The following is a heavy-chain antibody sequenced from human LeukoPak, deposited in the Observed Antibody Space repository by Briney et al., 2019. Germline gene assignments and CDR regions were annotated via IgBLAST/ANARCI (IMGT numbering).Heavy chain of an antibody. CDR1: GGTFSSYT. Sequence: SVKVSCKASGGTFSSYTISWVRQAPGQGLEWMGRIIPILGIANYPQKFQGRVTITPDKSTRTAYMELSSLRSEDTAVYYCARARRDSSVYYYLVRSDWFDPWGQGTLVTVSS. CDR3: ARARRDSSVYYYLVRSDWFDP. CDR2: IIPILGIA. V-gene: IGHV1-69*02. D-gene: IGHD3-22*01. J-gene: IGHJ5*02.